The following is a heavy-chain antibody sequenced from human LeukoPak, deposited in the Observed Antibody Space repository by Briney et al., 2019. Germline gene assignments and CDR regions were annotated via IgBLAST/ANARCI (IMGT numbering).Heavy chain of an antibody. V-gene: IGHV3-23*01. J-gene: IGHJ4*02. Sequence: GGSLRLSCTASGFTLSSYEMSCIRQAPGKGPEWVSSIDYRGGSTYYADSVKGRFTISRDNAKNSLYLQMNRLRAEDTAVYYCAKEIWPTVTIPGWTYFDYWGQGSLVTVSS. D-gene: IGHD4-17*01. CDR1: GFTLSSYE. CDR2: IDYRGGST. CDR3: AKEIWPTVTIPGWTYFDY.